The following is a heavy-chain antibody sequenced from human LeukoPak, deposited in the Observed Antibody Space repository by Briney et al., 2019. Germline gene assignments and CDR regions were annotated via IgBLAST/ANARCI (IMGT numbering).Heavy chain of an antibody. Sequence: KPSETLSLTCTVSGGSISSGSYYWSWIRQPAGKGLEWIGRIYTSGSTNYNPSLKSRVTISVDTFKNQFSLKLSSVTAADTAVYYCARVSPDSGSQSCFDPWGQGTLVTVSS. J-gene: IGHJ5*02. D-gene: IGHD1-26*01. CDR2: IYTSGST. CDR1: GGSISSGSYY. CDR3: ARVSPDSGSQSCFDP. V-gene: IGHV4-61*02.